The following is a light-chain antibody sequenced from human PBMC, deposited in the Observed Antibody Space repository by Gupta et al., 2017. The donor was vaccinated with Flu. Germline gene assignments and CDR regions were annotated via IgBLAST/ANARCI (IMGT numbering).Light chain of an antibody. Sequence: GDALPKQYAYWYQQKPGQAPVLVIYKDSERPSGIPERFSGSSSGTTVTLTISGVQAEDEADYYCQSADSSGTYGVFGGGTKLTVL. J-gene: IGLJ3*02. CDR2: KDS. CDR3: QSADSSGTYGV. CDR1: ALPKQY. V-gene: IGLV3-25*03.